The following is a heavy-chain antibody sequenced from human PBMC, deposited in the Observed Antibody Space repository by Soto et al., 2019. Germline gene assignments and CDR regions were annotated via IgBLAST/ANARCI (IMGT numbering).Heavy chain of an antibody. V-gene: IGHV4-39*01. J-gene: IGHJ6*02. CDR2: IYYSGST. D-gene: IGHD2-2*01. CDR3: ASIVVPAATYYYYYGMDV. Sequence: QLQLQESGPGLVKPSETLSLTCTVSGGSISSSSYYWGWIRQPPGKGLEWIGSIYYSGSTYYNPSLKRRVTISVDTSKNQFSLKLSSVTAADTAVYYCASIVVPAATYYYYYGMDVWGQGTTVTVSS. CDR1: GGSISSSSYY.